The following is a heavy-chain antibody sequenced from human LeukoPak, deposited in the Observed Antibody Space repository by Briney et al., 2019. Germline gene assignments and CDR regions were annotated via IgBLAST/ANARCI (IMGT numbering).Heavy chain of an antibody. J-gene: IGHJ4*02. CDR1: GGSISSYY. CDR3: ARYTRPFDY. V-gene: IGHV4-59*01. Sequence: PSETLSLTCTVSGGSISSYYWNWIRQPPGKGLEWIGYISYSGTTNYNPSLKSRVTISVDTSKNQFSLTLSSVTAADTAVYYCARYTRPFDYWGQGTLVTVSS. CDR2: ISYSGTT. D-gene: IGHD1-1*01.